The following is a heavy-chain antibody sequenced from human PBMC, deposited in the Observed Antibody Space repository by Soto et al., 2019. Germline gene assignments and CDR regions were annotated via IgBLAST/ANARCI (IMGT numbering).Heavy chain of an antibody. Sequence: GASVKVSCKASGGTFSSYAISWVRQAPGQGLEWMGGIIPIFGTANYAQKFQGRVTITADESTSTAYMELSSLRSEDTAVYYCASPGQFLNLIVREGAFDICGQGPMVTVSS. CDR1: GGTFSSYA. V-gene: IGHV1-69*13. D-gene: IGHD3-22*01. J-gene: IGHJ3*02. CDR3: ASPGQFLNLIVREGAFDI. CDR2: IIPIFGTA.